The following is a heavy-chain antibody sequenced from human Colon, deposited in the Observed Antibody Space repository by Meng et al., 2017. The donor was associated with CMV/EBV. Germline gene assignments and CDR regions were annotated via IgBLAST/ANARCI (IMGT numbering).Heavy chain of an antibody. D-gene: IGHD2-2*02. J-gene: IGHJ6*02. CDR2: INSDGSST. Sequence: LSLTCAASGFTFSSYWMHWVLQAPGKGLVWVSRINSDGSSTSYADSVKGRFTISRDNAKNTLYLQMNSLRAEDTAVYYCARGDCSSTSCYTFRYYYYYYGMDVWGQGTTVTVSS. V-gene: IGHV3-74*01. CDR3: ARGDCSSTSCYTFRYYYYYYGMDV. CDR1: GFTFSSYW.